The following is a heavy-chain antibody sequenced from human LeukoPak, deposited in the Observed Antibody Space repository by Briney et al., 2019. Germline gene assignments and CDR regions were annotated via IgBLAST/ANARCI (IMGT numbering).Heavy chain of an antibody. Sequence: SETLSLTCTVSGGSISSYYWSWIRQPPGKGLEWIGYIYYSGSTNYNPSLKSRVTISVDTSKNQFSLKLSSVTAADTAVYYCARLGGSGTVVFAEYFQHWGQGTLVTVSS. CDR2: IYYSGST. J-gene: IGHJ1*01. V-gene: IGHV4-59*08. CDR1: GGSISSYY. D-gene: IGHD4-23*01. CDR3: ARLGGSGTVVFAEYFQH.